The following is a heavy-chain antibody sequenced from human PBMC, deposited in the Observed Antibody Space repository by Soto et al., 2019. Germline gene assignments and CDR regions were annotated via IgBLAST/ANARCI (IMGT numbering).Heavy chain of an antibody. CDR1: GGSISSSNW. D-gene: IGHD6-13*01. V-gene: IGHV4-4*02. Sequence: SETLSLTCAVSGGSISSSNWWSWVRQPPGKGLEWIGEIYHSGSTNYNPSLKSRVTISVDKSKNQFSLKLSSVTAADTAVYYCAREGIAEAGTQAFDIWGQGTMVTVSS. J-gene: IGHJ3*02. CDR2: IYHSGST. CDR3: AREGIAEAGTQAFDI.